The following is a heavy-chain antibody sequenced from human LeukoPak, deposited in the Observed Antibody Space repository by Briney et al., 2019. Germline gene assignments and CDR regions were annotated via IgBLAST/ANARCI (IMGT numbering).Heavy chain of an antibody. CDR3: AKGWNGMDYGGGLDY. CDR2: INSDGSST. V-gene: IGHV3-74*01. D-gene: IGHD4-23*01. Sequence: GGSLRLSCAASGLSFSSYWMHWVRQAPGKGLVWVSRINSDGSSTNYADSVKGRFTISRDNAKNSLYLQMNSLRAEDTALYYCAKGWNGMDYGGGLDYWGQGTLVTVSS. J-gene: IGHJ4*02. CDR1: GLSFSSYW.